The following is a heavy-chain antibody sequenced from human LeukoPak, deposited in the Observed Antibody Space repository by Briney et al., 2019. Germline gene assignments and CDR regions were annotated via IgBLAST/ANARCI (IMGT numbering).Heavy chain of an antibody. CDR2: IRSDGYHT. D-gene: IGHD1-26*01. J-gene: IGHJ4*02. CDR1: GFVFDDYD. Sequence: GGSLRLSYGASGFVFDDYDMHWVRQAPGKGLEWVAFIRSDGYHTYYTDSVKGRFIITRDNFKNTLYLQINSLRLEDMAVYYCAKPSGSGVDYWGRGTRVTVSS. CDR3: AKPSGSGVDY. V-gene: IGHV3-30*02.